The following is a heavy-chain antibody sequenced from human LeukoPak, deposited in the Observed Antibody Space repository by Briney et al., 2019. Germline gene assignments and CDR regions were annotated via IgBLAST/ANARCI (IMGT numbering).Heavy chain of an antibody. CDR3: ARSRTVVVSPLPLLGMDV. V-gene: IGHV3-23*01. CDR1: GFTFSSYA. Sequence: PGGSLRLSCAASGFTFSSYAMSWVRQAPGKGLEWVSAISGSGGSTYYADSVKGRFTISRDNSKNTLYLQMNSLRAEDTAVYYCARSRTVVVSPLPLLGMDVWGQGTTVTVSS. J-gene: IGHJ6*02. CDR2: ISGSGGST. D-gene: IGHD2-15*01.